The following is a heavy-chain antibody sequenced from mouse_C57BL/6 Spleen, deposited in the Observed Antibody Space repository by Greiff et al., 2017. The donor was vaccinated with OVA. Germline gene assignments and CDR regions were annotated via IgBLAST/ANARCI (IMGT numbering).Heavy chain of an antibody. V-gene: IGHV1-59*01. CDR3: ARQGGSSDWFAY. CDR2: IDPSDSYT. J-gene: IGHJ3*01. Sequence: QVQLQQPGAELVRPGTSVKLSCKASGYTFTSYWMHWVKQRPGQGLEWIGVIDPSDSYTNYNQKFKGKATLTVDTSSSTAYMQLSSLTSEDSAVYYCARQGGSSDWFAYWGQGTLVTVAA. CDR1: GYTFTSYW. D-gene: IGHD1-1*01.